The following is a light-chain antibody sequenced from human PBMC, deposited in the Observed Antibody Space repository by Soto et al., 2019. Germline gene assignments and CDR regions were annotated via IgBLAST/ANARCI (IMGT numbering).Light chain of an antibody. CDR2: KAS. CDR3: QQYNSYPMYT. V-gene: IGKV1-5*03. Sequence: DIQMTQSPSTLSASVGDRVTITCRASQSISSWLAWYQQKPGKAPKLLIYKASSLESGVPSRFSGSGSGTEFPLTISSLQPDDFATYYCQQYNSYPMYTFGQGTKLEIK. CDR1: QSISSW. J-gene: IGKJ2*01.